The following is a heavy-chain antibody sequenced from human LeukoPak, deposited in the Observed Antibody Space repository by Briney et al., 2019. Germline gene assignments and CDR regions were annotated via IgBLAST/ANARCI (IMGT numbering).Heavy chain of an antibody. D-gene: IGHD5-12*01. Sequence: GGSLRLSCAASGFTLSENNVHWVRQAPGKGLEWVALISNDGNSKDYADSVKGRFTLSGDNSKTTVYLQMNSLRAEDTAVYYCARDRSGFYSIDQWGQGTLVTVSP. V-gene: IGHV3-30-3*01. CDR3: ARDRSGFYSIDQ. CDR1: GFTLSENN. CDR2: ISNDGNSK. J-gene: IGHJ4*02.